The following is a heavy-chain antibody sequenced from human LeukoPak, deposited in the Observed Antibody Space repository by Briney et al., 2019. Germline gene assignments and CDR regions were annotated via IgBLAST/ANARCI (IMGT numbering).Heavy chain of an antibody. CDR2: IYYSGST. CDR1: GGSISSYY. V-gene: IGHV4-59*01. J-gene: IGHJ4*02. Sequence: SETLSLTCTVSGGSISSYYWSWIRQPPGKGLEWIGYIYYSGSTNYNPSLKSRVTISVDTSKDQFSLKLSSVTAADTAVYYCARSGGRGGSVWGQGTLVTVSS. CDR3: ARSGGRGGSV. D-gene: IGHD5-12*01.